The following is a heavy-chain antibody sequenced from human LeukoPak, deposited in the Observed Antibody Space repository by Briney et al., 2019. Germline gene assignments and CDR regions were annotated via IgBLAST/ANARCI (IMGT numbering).Heavy chain of an antibody. J-gene: IGHJ6*02. CDR1: GYTFISYY. D-gene: IGHD6-6*01. V-gene: IGHV1-46*01. CDR2: IIPSRGRT. CDR3: ARDQIAARSIAYYYYYGMDV. Sequence: ASVKVSCEASGYTFISYYMHWVRQAPGQGLEWMGIIIPSRGRTSYAQKFQGRVTMTRDTSTSTVYMELSSLRSEDTAVYYCARDQIAARSIAYYYYYGMDVWGQGTTVTVSS.